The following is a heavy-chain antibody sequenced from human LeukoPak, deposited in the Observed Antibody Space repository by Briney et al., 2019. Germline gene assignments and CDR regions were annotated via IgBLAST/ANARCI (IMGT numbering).Heavy chain of an antibody. CDR2: ISSSSSYI. Sequence: PGGSLRLSCAASGFTFSSYSMNWVRQAPGKGLEWVSSISSSSSYIYYADSVKGRFTISRDNAKNSLYLQMNSLRAEDTAVYYCAKDRYYGSGSYYSFHFDYWGQGTLVTVSS. CDR1: GFTFSSYS. D-gene: IGHD3-10*01. V-gene: IGHV3-21*01. CDR3: AKDRYYGSGSYYSFHFDY. J-gene: IGHJ4*02.